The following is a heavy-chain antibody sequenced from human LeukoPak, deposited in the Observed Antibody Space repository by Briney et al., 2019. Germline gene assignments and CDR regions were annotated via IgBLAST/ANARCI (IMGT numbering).Heavy chain of an antibody. V-gene: IGHV4-59*11. CDR2: IYYSGST. Sequence: SETLSLTCTVSGGSISSHYWSWIRQPPGKVLEWIGYIYYSGSTNYNPSLKSRVTISVDTSKNQFSLKLSSVTAADTAVYYCAREISGGGSYYDYWGQGTLVTVSS. J-gene: IGHJ4*02. D-gene: IGHD1-26*01. CDR1: GGSISSHY. CDR3: AREISGGGSYYDY.